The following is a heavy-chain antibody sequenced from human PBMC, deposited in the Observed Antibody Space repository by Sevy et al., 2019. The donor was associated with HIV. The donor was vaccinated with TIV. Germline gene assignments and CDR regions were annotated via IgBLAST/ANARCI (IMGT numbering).Heavy chain of an antibody. CDR2: ISTSGNT. Sequence: SETLSLTCTVSGGSISSGSYYWNWIRKPAGKGLEWIGRISTSGNTNYKPSLRSRVTMSVDTSKNQFSLKLSSVTAADTAMYYCANDKDFVGVAASTYFYDYAMDVWGQGTTVTVSS. CDR3: ANDKDFVGVAASTYFYDYAMDV. D-gene: IGHD2-15*01. CDR1: GGSISSGSYY. V-gene: IGHV4-61*02. J-gene: IGHJ6*02.